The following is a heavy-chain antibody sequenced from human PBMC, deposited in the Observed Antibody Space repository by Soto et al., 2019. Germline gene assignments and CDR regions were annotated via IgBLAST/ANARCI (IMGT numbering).Heavy chain of an antibody. J-gene: IGHJ5*02. Sequence: EVQLLESGGGLVQPGGSLRLSCAASGFTFSTFAMSWVRQAPGKGLEWVSSISGVGGSRYYAESVKGRFTISRDNSRNILYLQMDSLRAEDTATFYCAKDHKSSYANYGPVFATWGQGTLVTVSS. CDR1: GFTFSTFA. CDR2: ISGVGGSR. CDR3: AKDHKSSYANYGPVFAT. V-gene: IGHV3-23*01. D-gene: IGHD5-12*01.